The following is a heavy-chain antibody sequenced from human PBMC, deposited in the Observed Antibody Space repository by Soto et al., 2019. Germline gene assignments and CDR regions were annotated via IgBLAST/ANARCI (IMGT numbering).Heavy chain of an antibody. J-gene: IGHJ4*02. Sequence: GASVKVSCKASGGTFSSYAISWVRQAPGQGLEWMGGIIPIFGTANYAQKFQGRVTITADESTSTAYMELSSLRSEDTAVYYCAIDLASSSWTEIDYWGQGTLVTVSS. CDR2: IIPIFGTA. CDR1: GGTFSSYA. CDR3: AIDLASSSWTEIDY. D-gene: IGHD6-13*01. V-gene: IGHV1-69*13.